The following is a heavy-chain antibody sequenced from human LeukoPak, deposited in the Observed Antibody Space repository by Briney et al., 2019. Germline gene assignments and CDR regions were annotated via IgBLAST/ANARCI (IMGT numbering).Heavy chain of an antibody. CDR1: GGSFSGYY. CDR2: INHSGST. V-gene: IGHV4-34*01. D-gene: IGHD3-10*01. CDR3: ARHGNSAMRHLLWFGESFDY. Sequence: SETLSLTCAVYGGSFSGYYWSWIRQPPGKGLEWIGEINHSGSTNYNPSLKSRVTISVDTSKNRFSLKLSSVTAADTAVYYCARHGNSAMRHLLWFGESFDYWGRGTLVTVSS. J-gene: IGHJ4*02.